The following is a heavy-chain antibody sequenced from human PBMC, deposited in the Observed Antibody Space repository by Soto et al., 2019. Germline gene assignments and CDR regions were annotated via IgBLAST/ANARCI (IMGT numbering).Heavy chain of an antibody. D-gene: IGHD4-17*01. CDR3: ARDLKNDSGDYIVLDAFDV. V-gene: IGHV4-31*03. J-gene: IGHJ3*01. Sequence: PSETLSLTCTVTGGSINGGNYYWSWIRQPPGKGLEWIGYISDSGNTFYTPSLASRLTVSLDTSQNYFTLELTSVTAADTAIYYCARDLKNDSGDYIVLDAFDVWGHGTMVTVS. CDR1: GGSINGGNYY. CDR2: ISDSGNT.